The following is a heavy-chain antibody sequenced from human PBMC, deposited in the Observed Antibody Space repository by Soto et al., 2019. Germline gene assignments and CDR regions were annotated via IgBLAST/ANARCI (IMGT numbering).Heavy chain of an antibody. CDR2: ISAYNGNT. V-gene: IGHV1-18*01. CDR3: ARDPGSSSVASYYYGMDV. CDR1: GYTFTSYG. D-gene: IGHD6-6*01. Sequence: ASVKVSCKASGYTFTSYGISWVRQAPGQGLEWMEWISAYNGNTNYAQKLQGRVTMTTDTSTSTAYMELRSLRSDDTAVYYCARDPGSSSVASYYYGMDVWGQGTKVTVSS. J-gene: IGHJ6*02.